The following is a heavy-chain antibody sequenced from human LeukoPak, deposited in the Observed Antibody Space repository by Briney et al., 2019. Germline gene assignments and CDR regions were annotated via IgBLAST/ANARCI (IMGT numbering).Heavy chain of an antibody. V-gene: IGHV1-69*05. CDR1: GGTFSSYA. CDR3: ARGGGYGDLRLDP. CDR2: IIPIFGTA. Sequence: SVKVSCKASGGTFSSYAISWVRQAPGQGLEWMGGIIPIFGTANYAQKFQGRVRITTDESTSTAYMELSSLRSEDTAVYYCARGGGYGDLRLDPWGQGTLVTVSS. J-gene: IGHJ5*02. D-gene: IGHD4-17*01.